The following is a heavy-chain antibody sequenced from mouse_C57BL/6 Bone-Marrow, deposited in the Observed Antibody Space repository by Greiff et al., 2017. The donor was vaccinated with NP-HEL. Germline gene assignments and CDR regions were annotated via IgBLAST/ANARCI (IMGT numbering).Heavy chain of an antibody. Sequence: EVHLVESEGGLVQPGSSMKLSCTASGFTFSDYYMAWVRQVPEKGLEWVANINYDGSSTYYLDSLKSRFIISRDNAKNILYLQMSSLKSEDTATYYCARLYYGSSDWYFDVWGTGTTVTVSS. D-gene: IGHD1-1*01. CDR1: GFTFSDYY. CDR3: ARLYYGSSDWYFDV. J-gene: IGHJ1*03. V-gene: IGHV5-16*01. CDR2: INYDGSST.